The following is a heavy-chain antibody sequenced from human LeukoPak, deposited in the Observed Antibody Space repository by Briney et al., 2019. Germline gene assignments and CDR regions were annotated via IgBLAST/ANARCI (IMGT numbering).Heavy chain of an antibody. Sequence: PGRSLRLSCAASGFTFDDYAMHWVRQAPGKGLEWVSGISWNSGSIGYADSVKGRFTVSRDNAKNSLYLQMNSLRAEDTAVYYCARRGYYYGSLRGWFDPWGQGTLVTVSS. CDR2: ISWNSGSI. CDR3: ARRGYYYGSLRGWFDP. CDR1: GFTFDDYA. J-gene: IGHJ5*02. V-gene: IGHV3-9*01. D-gene: IGHD3-10*01.